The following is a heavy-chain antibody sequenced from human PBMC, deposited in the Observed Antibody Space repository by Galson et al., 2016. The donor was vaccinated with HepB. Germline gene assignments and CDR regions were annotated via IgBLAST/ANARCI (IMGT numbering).Heavy chain of an antibody. J-gene: IGHJ6*02. CDR3: AKDARGAGYYYYGMDV. CDR1: GFSFTTYT. V-gene: IGHV3-48*04. CDR2: ISSRTSTI. Sequence: SLRLSCAASGFSFTTYTMNWVRQAPGKGLEWVSHISSRTSTIYYADSVKGRFTISRDNARNSLYLQMNSLRAEDTALYYCAKDARGAGYYYYGMDVWGQGTTVTVSS. D-gene: IGHD3-10*01.